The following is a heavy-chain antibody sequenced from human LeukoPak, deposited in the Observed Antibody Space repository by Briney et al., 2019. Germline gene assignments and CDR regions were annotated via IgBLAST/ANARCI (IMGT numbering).Heavy chain of an antibody. CDR1: GFPFNTYG. J-gene: IGHJ4*02. Sequence: PGMSLRLSCAASGFPFNTYGMHWVRQAPGKGLEWVAAISNDGNNKFYADSVKGRFTISRDNPKNTMNLQMNSLRAEDTAVYYCAKGGGVIGRSYYFDYWGQGTLVTVSS. V-gene: IGHV3-30*18. D-gene: IGHD2-8*02. CDR2: ISNDGNNK. CDR3: AKGGGVIGRSYYFDY.